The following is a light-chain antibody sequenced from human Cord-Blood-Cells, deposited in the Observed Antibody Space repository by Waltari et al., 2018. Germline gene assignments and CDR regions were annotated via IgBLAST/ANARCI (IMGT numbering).Light chain of an antibody. J-gene: IGKJ1*01. V-gene: IGKV4-1*01. CDR1: QSVLYSSNNKNY. CDR3: QQYYSTPRT. CDR2: WAS. Sequence: DIVINQSPDSLAVSLGERATINCKPSQSVLYSSNNKNYLAWYQQKPGQPPKLLIYWASTREAGGPDRFSGSGSGTDFTLTISSLQAEDVAVYYCQQYYSTPRTFGQGTKVEIK.